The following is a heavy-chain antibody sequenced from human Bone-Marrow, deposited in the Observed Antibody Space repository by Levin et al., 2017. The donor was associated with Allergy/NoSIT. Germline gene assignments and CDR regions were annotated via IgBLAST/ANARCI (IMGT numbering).Heavy chain of an antibody. CDR1: GFSFSNAW. Sequence: GGSLRLSCAASGFSFSNAWMSWARQAPGKGLEWVGRIKSKTDGGAIAYASPAKGRFTISRADSQHTLYLQMNSLKAEYTVVYYCTTYSSSWYYFDYWGQGTLVTVSS. V-gene: IGHV3-15*01. CDR3: TTYSSSWYYFDY. J-gene: IGHJ4*02. CDR2: IKSKTDGGAI. D-gene: IGHD6-13*01.